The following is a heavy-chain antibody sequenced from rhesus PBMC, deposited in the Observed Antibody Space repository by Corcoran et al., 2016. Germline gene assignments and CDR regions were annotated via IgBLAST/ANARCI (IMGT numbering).Heavy chain of an antibody. D-gene: IGHD6-13*01. CDR3: ARDKSSWAPFDY. CDR1: GGSISDSYY. J-gene: IGHJ4*01. CDR2: IYGRGGST. Sequence: QVQLQESGPGLVKPSETLSLTCAVSGGSISDSYYWSWIRQPPGKGLEWIGYIYGRGGSTYSHPSLKSRVTISTDTSKNQFSLKLSSVTAADTAVYYCARDKSSWAPFDYWGQGVLVTVSS. V-gene: IGHV4-106*01.